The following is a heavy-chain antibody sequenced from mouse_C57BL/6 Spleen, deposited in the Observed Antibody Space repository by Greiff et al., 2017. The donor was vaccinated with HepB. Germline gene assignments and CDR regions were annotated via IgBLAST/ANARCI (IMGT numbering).Heavy chain of an antibody. Sequence: VQLQQSGTVLARPGASVKMSCKTSGYTFTSYWMHWVKQRPGQGLEWIGAIYPGNSDTSYNQKFKGKAKLTAVTSASTAYMELSSLTNEDSAVYYCTRSFTTVVAEGYWGQGTTLTVSS. CDR2: IYPGNSDT. V-gene: IGHV1-5*01. D-gene: IGHD1-1*01. CDR3: TRSFTTVVAEGY. J-gene: IGHJ2*01. CDR1: GYTFTSYW.